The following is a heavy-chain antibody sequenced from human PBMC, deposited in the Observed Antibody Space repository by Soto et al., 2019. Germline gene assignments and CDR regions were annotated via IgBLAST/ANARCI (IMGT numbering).Heavy chain of an antibody. CDR2: ISSSSTI. D-gene: IGHD3-9*01. V-gene: IGHV3-48*02. Sequence: SLRLSCAASGFTFSSYSMNWVRQAPGKGLEWVSYISSSSTIYYADSVKGRFTISRDNAKNSLYLQMNSLRDEDTAVYYCARDITIFLIGGMDVWGQGSTVTVSS. J-gene: IGHJ6*02. CDR3: ARDITIFLIGGMDV. CDR1: GFTFSSYS.